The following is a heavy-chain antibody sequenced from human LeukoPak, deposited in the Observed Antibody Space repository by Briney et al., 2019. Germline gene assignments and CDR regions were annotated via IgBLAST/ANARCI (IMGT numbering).Heavy chain of an antibody. CDR2: INHSGSI. Sequence: SETLSLTCAAYGGSFSGYYWSWIRQPPGKGLEWIGEINHSGSINYNPSPKSRVTISVDTSKNQFSLKLSSVTAADTAVYDCARTDDYSEDTDYWGQGTLVTVSS. CDR1: GGSFSGYY. CDR3: ARTDDYSEDTDY. V-gene: IGHV4-34*01. J-gene: IGHJ4*02. D-gene: IGHD4-11*01.